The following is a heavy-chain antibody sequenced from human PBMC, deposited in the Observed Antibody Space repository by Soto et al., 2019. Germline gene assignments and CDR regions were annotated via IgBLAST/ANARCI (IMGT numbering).Heavy chain of an antibody. V-gene: IGHV1-8*01. CDR1: GYTFTSYD. J-gene: IGHJ6*02. CDR2: MNPNSANT. Sequence: QVQLVQSGAEVKKPGASVKVSCKASGYTFTSYDINWVRQATGQGLEWMGWMNPNSANTDYAQKSQXXGTMTRNTSISTAYMELSSLRSGDTAVYYCARDQANYGMDVWGQGTTVTVSS. CDR3: ARDQANYGMDV.